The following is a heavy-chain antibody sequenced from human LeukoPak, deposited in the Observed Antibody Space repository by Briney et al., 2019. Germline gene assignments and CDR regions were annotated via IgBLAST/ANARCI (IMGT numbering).Heavy chain of an antibody. CDR2: ISGYNGNT. J-gene: IGHJ4*02. Sequence: ASVKVSCKASGYTFTSNGISWVRQAPGQGLEWMGWISGYNGNTKYAQKLQGRVTMTTDTSTNTAYMELRSLRPDDTAVYYCARDYLGPYYFDYWGQGTLVTVSS. V-gene: IGHV1-18*01. CDR3: ARDYLGPYYFDY. CDR1: GYTFTSNG. D-gene: IGHD3-10*01.